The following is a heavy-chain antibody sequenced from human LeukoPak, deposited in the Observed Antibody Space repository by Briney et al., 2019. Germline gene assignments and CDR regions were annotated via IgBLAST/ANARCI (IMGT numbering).Heavy chain of an antibody. V-gene: IGHV3-53*01. Sequence: GGSLRLSCAASGFTVSSTYMNWVRQVPGKGLEWVSVIYGGGTTFYADSVKGRFTVSRDNSKSTLFLQMNSLRAEDTAVYYCARALAFGGWLDPWGRGTLVTVSS. CDR1: GFTVSSTY. CDR2: IYGGGTT. CDR3: ARALAFGGWLDP. D-gene: IGHD3-16*01. J-gene: IGHJ5*02.